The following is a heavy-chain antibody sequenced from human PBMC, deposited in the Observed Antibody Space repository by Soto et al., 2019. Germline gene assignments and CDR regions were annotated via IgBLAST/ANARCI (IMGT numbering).Heavy chain of an antibody. J-gene: IGHJ5*02. V-gene: IGHV1-18*01. Sequence: QVQLVQSGAEVKQPGASVKVSCKASGYTFGSYGMTWVRQAPGQGLEWMGWISAYNGNTDYAQKFQGRVTLTTDTSTDTAYMELRSLRSDDTAVYYCARDRVVVPGWFDPWGQGTLVTVSS. CDR1: GYTFGSYG. CDR2: ISAYNGNT. CDR3: ARDRVVVPGWFDP. D-gene: IGHD3-3*01.